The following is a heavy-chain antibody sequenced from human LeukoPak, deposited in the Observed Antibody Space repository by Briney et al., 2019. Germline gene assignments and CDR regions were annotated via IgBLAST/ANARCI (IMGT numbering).Heavy chain of an antibody. D-gene: IGHD3-10*01. Sequence: SETLSLTCAVYGGSFSGYYWSWIRQPPGKGLEWIGEINHSGSTNYNPSLKSRVTISVDTSKNQFSLKLSSVTAADTAVYYCARRLRVTMVRGVIHQFDPWGQGTLVTVSS. V-gene: IGHV4-34*01. CDR1: GGSFSGYY. CDR2: INHSGST. CDR3: ARRLRVTMVRGVIHQFDP. J-gene: IGHJ5*02.